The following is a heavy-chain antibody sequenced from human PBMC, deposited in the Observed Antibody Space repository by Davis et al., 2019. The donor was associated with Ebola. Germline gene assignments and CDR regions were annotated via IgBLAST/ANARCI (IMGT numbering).Heavy chain of an antibody. V-gene: IGHV4-34*01. D-gene: IGHD5-12*01. CDR2: INHSGST. Sequence: PSETLSLTCAVYGGSFSGYYWSWIRQPPGKGLEWIGEINHSGSTNYNPSLKSRVTISVDTSKNQFSLKLSSVTAADTAVYYCARISGYGDSYYYYGMDVWGQGTTVTVSS. J-gene: IGHJ6*02. CDR3: ARISGYGDSYYYYGMDV. CDR1: GGSFSGYY.